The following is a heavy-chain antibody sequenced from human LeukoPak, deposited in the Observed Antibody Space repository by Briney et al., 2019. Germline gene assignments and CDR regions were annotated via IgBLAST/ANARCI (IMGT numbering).Heavy chain of an antibody. CDR3: ARSRSGWHYFDY. CDR1: GFTFSAYD. V-gene: IGHV3-48*01. D-gene: IGHD6-19*01. CDR2: ISRTSTTI. Sequence: GGSLSLSCAASGFTFSAYDMKWVRQAPGKGLEWISYISRTSTTIFYADSVKGRFTISRDNAKNSLYLQMNSLRAEDTAIYYCARSRSGWHYFDYWGQGTLVTVSS. J-gene: IGHJ4*02.